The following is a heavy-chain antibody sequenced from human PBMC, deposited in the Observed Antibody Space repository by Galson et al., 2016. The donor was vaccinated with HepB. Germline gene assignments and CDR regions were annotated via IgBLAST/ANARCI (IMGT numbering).Heavy chain of an antibody. V-gene: IGHV3-48*02. CDR3: ARELVRSAFDL. Sequence: SLRLSCAASGFTFTNSGLNWVRQAPGKGLEWISYISSAVRPIYYADSVMGRFTISRDNAKNPVYLQMNSLRDEDTAVYYCARELVRSAFDLWGQGTMVTVSS. D-gene: IGHD4/OR15-4a*01. J-gene: IGHJ3*01. CDR1: GFTFTNSG. CDR2: ISSAVRPI.